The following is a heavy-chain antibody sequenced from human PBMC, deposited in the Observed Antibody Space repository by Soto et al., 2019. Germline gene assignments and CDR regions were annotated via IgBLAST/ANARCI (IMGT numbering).Heavy chain of an antibody. V-gene: IGHV5-51*01. J-gene: IGHJ3*02. Sequence: GESLKISCKGSGYSFTSYWIGWVRQMPGKGLEWMGIIYPSDSETRYCPSFQGQVTISADKSITTAYVHWSSLKVSDTAMYYCARRAVVLAALRGKMNYDAFDIWGQGTMVTVSS. CDR1: GYSFTSYW. CDR2: IYPSDSET. D-gene: IGHD2-2*01. CDR3: ARRAVVLAALRGKMNYDAFDI.